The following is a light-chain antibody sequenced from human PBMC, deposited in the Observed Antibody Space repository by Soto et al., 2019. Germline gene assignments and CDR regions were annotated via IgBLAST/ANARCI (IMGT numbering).Light chain of an antibody. V-gene: IGKV3-15*01. CDR3: LQYSTYPPT. J-gene: IGKJ1*01. CDR2: GAS. CDR1: QSVSSN. Sequence: EIVMTQSPATLSVSPGGRATLSCRASQSVSSNLAWYQQKPGQAPRLLIYGASTRATGFPARFSGSGSGTEFTLTISSLQSEDFATYYCLQYSTYPPTFGQGTKVEV.